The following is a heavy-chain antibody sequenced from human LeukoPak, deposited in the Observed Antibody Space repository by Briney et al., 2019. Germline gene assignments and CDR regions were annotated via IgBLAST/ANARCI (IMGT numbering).Heavy chain of an antibody. CDR2: ISSSGRNT. CDR3: ATSGGYRNAFDI. CDR1: GFTFSSYA. Sequence: GGSLRLSCAASGFTFSSYAMSWVRQAPGKGLEWVSVISSSGRNTNYVDSAKGRSTISRDNSKNTLYLQMNSLRAEDTAIYYCATSGGYRNAFDIWGQGTMVTVSS. V-gene: IGHV3-23*01. J-gene: IGHJ3*02. D-gene: IGHD6-19*01.